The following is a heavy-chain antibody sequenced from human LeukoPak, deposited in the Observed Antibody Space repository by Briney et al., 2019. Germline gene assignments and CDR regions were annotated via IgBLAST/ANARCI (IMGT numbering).Heavy chain of an antibody. J-gene: IGHJ3*02. CDR3: AREYYYDSSGYPDPNDAFDI. CDR2: INHSGST. CDR1: GGSFSGYY. Sequence: SETLSLTCAVYGGSFSGYYWSWIRQPPGKGLEWIGEINHSGSTNYNPSLKSRVTISVDTSKNQFSLKLSSVTAADTAVYYCAREYYYDSSGYPDPNDAFDIWGQGTMVTVSS. D-gene: IGHD3-22*01. V-gene: IGHV4-34*01.